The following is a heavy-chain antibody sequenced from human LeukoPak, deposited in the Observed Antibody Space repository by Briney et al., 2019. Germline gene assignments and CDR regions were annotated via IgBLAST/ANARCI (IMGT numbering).Heavy chain of an antibody. D-gene: IGHD3-22*01. J-gene: IGHJ4*02. V-gene: IGHV3-23*01. Sequence: GGSLRLSCAVSGITLSNYGMSWVRQAPGKGLEWVAGISGSGGRTNYADSVKGRFTVSRDNPKNTLYLQMNSLRAEDKAVYFCAKRGVVIRVILVGFHKEANYFDSWGQGALVTVSS. CDR2: ISGSGGRT. CDR3: AKRGVVIRVILVGFHKEANYFDS. CDR1: GITLSNYG.